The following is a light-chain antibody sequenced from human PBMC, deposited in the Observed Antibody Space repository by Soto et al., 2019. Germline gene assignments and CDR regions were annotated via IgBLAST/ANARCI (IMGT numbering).Light chain of an antibody. CDR3: AAWDDSLNGVR. J-gene: IGLJ2*01. V-gene: IGLV1-44*01. Sequence: QSALTQPPSASGTPGQRVTFSCSGSTSNIGSNTVNWYQQLPGTAPKLLIYSNNQRPSGVPDRFSGSKSGTSASLAISGLQSEDETDYDCAAWDDSLNGVRFGGGTKLTVL. CDR1: TSNIGSNT. CDR2: SNN.